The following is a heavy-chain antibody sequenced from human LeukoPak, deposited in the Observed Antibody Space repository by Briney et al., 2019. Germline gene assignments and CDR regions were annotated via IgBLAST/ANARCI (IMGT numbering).Heavy chain of an antibody. CDR2: ISYSGST. Sequence: PSETLSLTCTVSGGSVGSANYYWSWIRQPPGKGLEWIGYISYSGSTNYSPSLKSRVTISVDTSKNQFSLNLNSVTAADTAVYYCARDRGYYFDYWGQGTLVTVSS. J-gene: IGHJ4*02. D-gene: IGHD3-10*01. CDR3: ARDRGYYFDY. V-gene: IGHV4-61*01. CDR1: GGSVGSANYY.